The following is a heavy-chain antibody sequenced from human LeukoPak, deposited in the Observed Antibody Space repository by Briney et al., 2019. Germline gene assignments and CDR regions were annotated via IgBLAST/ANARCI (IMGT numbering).Heavy chain of an antibody. D-gene: IGHD3-10*01. J-gene: IGHJ3*02. Sequence: GGSLRLSWAASGFTVSSYYMSWVRQAPGKGLEWVSVIYSGGSTNYADSVKGRFTISRHNSKNTAYLQRNSQKAEDTAVYYCARQMVRGRHHEMGDAFDIWGQGTMVTVSS. V-gene: IGHV3-53*04. CDR1: GFTVSSYY. CDR3: ARQMVRGRHHEMGDAFDI. CDR2: IYSGGST.